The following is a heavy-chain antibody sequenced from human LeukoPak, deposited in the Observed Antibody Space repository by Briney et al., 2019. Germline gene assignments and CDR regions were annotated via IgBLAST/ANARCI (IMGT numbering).Heavy chain of an antibody. CDR3: ARDISQSADIVVVVAALDDAFDI. Sequence: ASVKVSCKASGYTFTSYGISWVRQAPGQGLEWMGWISAYNGNTNYAQKLQGRVTMTTDTSTSTAYMELRSLRSEDTAVYYCARDISQSADIVVVVAALDDAFDIWGQGTMVTVSS. V-gene: IGHV1-18*01. D-gene: IGHD2-15*01. J-gene: IGHJ3*02. CDR2: ISAYNGNT. CDR1: GYTFTSYG.